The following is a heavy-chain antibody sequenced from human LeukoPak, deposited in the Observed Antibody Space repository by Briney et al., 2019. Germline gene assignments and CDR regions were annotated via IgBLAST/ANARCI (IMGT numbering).Heavy chain of an antibody. D-gene: IGHD6-19*01. V-gene: IGHV1-2*04. CDR3: ARGGPRISSGSFDY. CDR1: GYTFTGYY. J-gene: IGHJ4*02. CDR2: INPNSGGT. Sequence: AASVKVSCKASGYTFTGYYMHWVRQAPGQGLEWMGWINPNSGGTNYAQKFQGWVTMTRDTSISTAYMELSRLRSDDTAVYYCARGGPRISSGSFDYWGQGTLVTVSS.